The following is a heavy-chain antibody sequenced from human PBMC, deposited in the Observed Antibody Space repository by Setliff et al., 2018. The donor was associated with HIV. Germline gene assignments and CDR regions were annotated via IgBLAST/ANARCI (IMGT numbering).Heavy chain of an antibody. J-gene: IGHJ4*02. Sequence: PGGSLRLSCAASNFTFRFYGMHWVRQAPGKELEWVAFPPNDGSYKNYADSVKGRFTISRDNSKNTLYLQMDRLRAEDTAVYYVTKNVYSSRWSPLDYWGQGTLVTVSS. CDR3: TKNVYSSRWSPLDY. D-gene: IGHD6-13*01. CDR2: PPNDGSYK. CDR1: NFTFRFYG. V-gene: IGHV3-30*02.